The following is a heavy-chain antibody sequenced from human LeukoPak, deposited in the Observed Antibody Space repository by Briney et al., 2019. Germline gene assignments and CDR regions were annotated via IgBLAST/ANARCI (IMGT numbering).Heavy chain of an antibody. J-gene: IGHJ3*02. V-gene: IGHV3-43*02. CDR2: ISGDGGST. CDR3: AKDKARDSYGIDAFDI. Sequence: GRSLRLSCAASGFTFDDYAMHWVRQAPGKGLEWVSLISGDGGSTYYADSVKGRYTISRDNSKNSLYLQMNSLRTEDTALYYCAKDKARDSYGIDAFDIWGQGTMVTVSS. CDR1: GFTFDDYA. D-gene: IGHD5-18*01.